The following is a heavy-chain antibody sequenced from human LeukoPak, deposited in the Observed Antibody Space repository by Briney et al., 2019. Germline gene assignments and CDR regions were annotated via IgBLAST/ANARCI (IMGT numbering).Heavy chain of an antibody. CDR3: ARERLLYYYYYMDV. D-gene: IGHD1-26*01. V-gene: IGHV4-4*07. J-gene: IGHJ6*03. CDR1: GGSISSYY. CDR2: IYTSGST. Sequence: PSETLSLTCTVSGGSISSYYWSWIRQPAGKGLGWIGRIYTSGSTNYNPSLKSRVTMSVDTSKNQFSLKLSSVTAADTAVYYCARERLLYYYYYMDVWGKGTTVTVSS.